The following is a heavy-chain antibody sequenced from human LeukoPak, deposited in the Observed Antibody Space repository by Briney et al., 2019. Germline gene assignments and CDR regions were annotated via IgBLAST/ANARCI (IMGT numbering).Heavy chain of an antibody. CDR1: GSTFSSYN. J-gene: IGHJ4*02. V-gene: IGHV3-30-3*01. CDR3: ARIDILTGYAAVGDC. CDR2: ISYDGSNQ. D-gene: IGHD3-9*01. Sequence: GGSLRLSCAASGSTFSSYNMHWVRQAPGKGLEWVALISYDGSNQLYADSVRGRFTISRDNSKNTLQLQLNSLRVEDTAVYYCARIDILTGYAAVGDCWGQGALVTVSS.